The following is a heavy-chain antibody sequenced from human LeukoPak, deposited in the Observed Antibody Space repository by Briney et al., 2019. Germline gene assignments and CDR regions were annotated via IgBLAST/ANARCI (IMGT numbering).Heavy chain of an antibody. J-gene: IGHJ6*02. CDR2: ISSSSSYI. V-gene: IGHV3-21*04. CDR3: ARGVGRTTNYYYGMDV. Sequence: PGGSLRLSCAASGFTFSSYSMNWVRQAPGKGLEWVSSISSSSSYIYYADSVKGRFTISRDNAKNSLYLQMNSLRVEDTALYHCARGVGRTTNYYYGMDVWGQGTTVTVSS. CDR1: GFTFSSYS. D-gene: IGHD1-26*01.